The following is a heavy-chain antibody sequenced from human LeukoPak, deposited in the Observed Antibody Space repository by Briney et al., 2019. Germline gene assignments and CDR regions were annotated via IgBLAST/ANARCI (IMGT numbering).Heavy chain of an antibody. CDR3: ARGSIAALPPLAEYFQH. D-gene: IGHD6-6*01. Sequence: SGGSLRLSCAASGFTSSSYGMHWVRQAPGKGLEWVAVIWYDGSNKYYADSVKGRFTISRDNSKNTLYLQMNSLRAEDTAVYYCARGSIAALPPLAEYFQHWGQGTLVTVSS. V-gene: IGHV3-33*01. J-gene: IGHJ1*01. CDR1: GFTSSSYG. CDR2: IWYDGSNK.